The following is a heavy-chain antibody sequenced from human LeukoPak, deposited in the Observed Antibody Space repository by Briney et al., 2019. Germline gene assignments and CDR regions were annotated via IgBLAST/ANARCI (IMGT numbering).Heavy chain of an antibody. Sequence: SGTLSLTCAVSGGSISTSNWWGGVRPPPGKGLEWIGEIYHSGHSNYNPSLKSRVTISVDTSKNQFSLKLSSVTAADTAVYYCAREPRWAGDLGGFDSWGQGPLVTVSS. CDR3: AREPRWAGDLGGFDS. J-gene: IGHJ4*02. V-gene: IGHV4-4*02. CDR2: IYHSGHS. CDR1: GGSISTSNW. D-gene: IGHD3-16*01.